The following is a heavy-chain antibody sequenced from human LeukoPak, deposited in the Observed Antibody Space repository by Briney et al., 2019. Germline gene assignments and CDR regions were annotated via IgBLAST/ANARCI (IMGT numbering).Heavy chain of an antibody. CDR3: TTGFIAGTASGYYYYMDV. J-gene: IGHJ6*03. CDR2: IKSKTDGGTT. Sequence: PGGSLRLSCAASGFTSSNAWMSWVRQAPGKGLEWVGRIKSKTDGGTTDYAAPVKGRFTISRDDSKNTLYLQMNSLKTEDTAVYYCTTGFIAGTASGYYYYMDVWGKGTTVTVSS. V-gene: IGHV3-15*01. CDR1: GFTSSNAW. D-gene: IGHD1-20*01.